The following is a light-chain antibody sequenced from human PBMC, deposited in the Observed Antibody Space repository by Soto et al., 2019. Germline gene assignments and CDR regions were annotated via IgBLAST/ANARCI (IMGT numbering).Light chain of an antibody. CDR2: KAS. Sequence: DIQMTQSPSTLSASVGDRVTITCRASQSISSWLAWYQQKPGKAPKLLIYKASSLESGVPSRFSGSGSGTEFTFTISSLQPDDFATYYCQQYNRPYTFGQGTKLEIK. V-gene: IGKV1-5*03. CDR1: QSISSW. J-gene: IGKJ2*01. CDR3: QQYNRPYT.